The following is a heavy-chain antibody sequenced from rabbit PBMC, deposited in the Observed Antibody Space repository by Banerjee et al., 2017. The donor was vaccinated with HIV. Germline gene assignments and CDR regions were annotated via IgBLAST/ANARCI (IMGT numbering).Heavy chain of an antibody. V-gene: IGHV1S40*01. Sequence: QSLEESGGDLVKPGASLTLTCTASGFSFSSSYWICWVRQAPGKGLEWIACTYAGSRLSTGYAAWAKGRFTISKTSSTTVTLQMTSLTAADTANYFCARDRKASSSGYYYGMDLWGQGTLVTVS. CDR3: ARDRKASSSGYYYGMDL. D-gene: IGHD1-1*01. J-gene: IGHJ6*01. CDR1: GFSFSSSYW. CDR2: TYAGSRLST.